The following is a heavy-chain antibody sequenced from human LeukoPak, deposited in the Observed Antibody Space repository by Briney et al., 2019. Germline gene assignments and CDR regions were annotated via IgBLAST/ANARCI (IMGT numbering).Heavy chain of an antibody. V-gene: IGHV3-23*01. CDR1: GFTFSSYA. CDR2: ISGYVGST. Sequence: GGSLRLSCAAAGFTFSSYAMTWVRQGPGKGLEWVSSISGYVGSTYYADSVKGRFTISRDNSKNTVFLQMSSLRAEDTAVYYCAALTAAVHWGQGTLVTVPS. CDR3: AALTAAVH. D-gene: IGHD6-13*01. J-gene: IGHJ4*02.